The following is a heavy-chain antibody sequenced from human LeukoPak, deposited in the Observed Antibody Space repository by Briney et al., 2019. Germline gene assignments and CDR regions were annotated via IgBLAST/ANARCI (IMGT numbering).Heavy chain of an antibody. V-gene: IGHV4-30-2*01. D-gene: IGHD3-10*01. CDR3: ARVQWPGLVRGVLITTTLKDNWFDP. CDR2: IYHSGST. J-gene: IGHJ5*02. Sequence: SETLSLTCAVSGGSISSGGYSWSWIRQPPGKGLEWIGYIYHSGSTYYNPSLKSRVTISVDRSKTQFSLKLSSVTAADTAVYYCARVQWPGLVRGVLITTTLKDNWFDPWGQGTLVTVSS. CDR1: GGSISSGGYS.